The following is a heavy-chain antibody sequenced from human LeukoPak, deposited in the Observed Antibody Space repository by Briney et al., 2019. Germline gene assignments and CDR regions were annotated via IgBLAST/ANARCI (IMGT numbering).Heavy chain of an antibody. Sequence: PGGSLRLSCAVSGFTFTNAWMNWVRQAPEKGLEWVGRVRAKTDGGTTEYAAPVKGRFSISRDDSTNAVYLQMNSLITEDTAIYYCAANTPVPLAQIDYWGQGALVTVSS. J-gene: IGHJ4*02. CDR1: GFTFTNAW. CDR3: AANTPVPLAQIDY. D-gene: IGHD2/OR15-2a*01. V-gene: IGHV3-15*01. CDR2: VRAKTDGGTT.